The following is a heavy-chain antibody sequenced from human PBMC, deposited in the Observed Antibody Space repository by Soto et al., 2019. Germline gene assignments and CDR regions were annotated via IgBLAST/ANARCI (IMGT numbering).Heavy chain of an antibody. D-gene: IGHD6-13*01. J-gene: IGHJ6*02. CDR3: GRDVVGKMATTIAAAGSRYYYGMDV. V-gene: IGHV4-59*01. Sequence: PSETLSLTCTVSGGSISSYFWSWIRQPPGKGLEWIGYIHDSETTNYNPSLKSRVTMSLDTSKNQLSLRLTSVTAADTAVYYCGRDVVGKMATTIAAAGSRYYYGMDVWGQGTTVTVSS. CDR1: GGSISSYF. CDR2: IHDSETT.